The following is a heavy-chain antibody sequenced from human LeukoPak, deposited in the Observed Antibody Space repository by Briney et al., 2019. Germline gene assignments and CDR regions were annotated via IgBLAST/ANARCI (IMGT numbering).Heavy chain of an antibody. CDR2: INPNSGGT. D-gene: IGHD6-13*01. V-gene: IGHV1-2*02. CDR1: GYTFTSYG. J-gene: IGHJ4*02. CDR3: ARVIAAAGTNSFDY. Sequence: ASVKVSCKASGYTFTSYGISWVRQAPGQGLEWMGWINPNSGGTNYAQKFQGRVTMTRDTSISTAYMELSRLRSDDTAVYYCARVIAAAGTNSFDYWGQGTLVTVSS.